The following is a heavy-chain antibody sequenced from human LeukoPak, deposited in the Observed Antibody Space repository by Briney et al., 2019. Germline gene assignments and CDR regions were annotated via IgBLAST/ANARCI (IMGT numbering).Heavy chain of an antibody. J-gene: IGHJ1*01. CDR3: ARIPHYDILTGYYLGYFQH. Sequence: GASVKVSCKASGYTFTSYGISWVRQAPGQGLEWMGWISAYNGNTNYAQKFQGRVTMTRDTSISTAYMELSRLRSDDTAVYYCARIPHYDILTGYYLGYFQHWGQGTLVTVSS. CDR1: GYTFTSYG. V-gene: IGHV1-18*01. D-gene: IGHD3-9*01. CDR2: ISAYNGNT.